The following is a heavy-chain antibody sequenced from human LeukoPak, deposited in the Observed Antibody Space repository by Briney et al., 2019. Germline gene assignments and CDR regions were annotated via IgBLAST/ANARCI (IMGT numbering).Heavy chain of an antibody. D-gene: IGHD3-22*01. Sequence: GASVKVSCKASGYTFTSYDINWVRQAPGQGLEWMGIINPSGGSTRYAQKFQGRVTMTRDTSTSTVYMELSSLRSEDTAVYYCARDLGKYTYYYDSSGYYWGQGTLVTVSS. CDR3: ARDLGKYTYYYDSSGYY. J-gene: IGHJ4*02. CDR1: GYTFTSYD. V-gene: IGHV1-46*01. CDR2: INPSGGST.